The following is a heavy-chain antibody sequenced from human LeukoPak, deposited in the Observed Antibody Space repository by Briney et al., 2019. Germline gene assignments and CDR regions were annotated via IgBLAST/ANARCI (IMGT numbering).Heavy chain of an antibody. V-gene: IGHV1-24*01. CDR2: FDPEDGET. D-gene: IGHD1-26*01. J-gene: IGHJ3*02. CDR1: GYTLTELS. Sequence: GASVKVSCKVSGYTLTELSMHWVRQAPGKGLEWMGGFDPEDGETIYAQKFQGRVTMTEDTSTDTAYMELGSLRSEDTAVYYCATESKWELRRTLDAFDIWGQGTMVTVSS. CDR3: ATESKWELRRTLDAFDI.